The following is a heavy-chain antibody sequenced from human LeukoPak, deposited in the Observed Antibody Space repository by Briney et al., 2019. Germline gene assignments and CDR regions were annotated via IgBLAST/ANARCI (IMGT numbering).Heavy chain of an antibody. CDR3: ARGHTQWPGHDAFDI. D-gene: IGHD6-19*01. CDR1: GFTFSSTW. J-gene: IGHJ3*02. V-gene: IGHV3-74*03. CDR2: ITSDGSST. Sequence: PGGSLRLSCAASGFTFSSTWMHWVRQPPGKGLVWVARITSDGSSTTYAESVKGRFTISRDNAKNTLYLQMNSLRAEDTAVYYCARGHTQWPGHDAFDIWGQGTMVTVSS.